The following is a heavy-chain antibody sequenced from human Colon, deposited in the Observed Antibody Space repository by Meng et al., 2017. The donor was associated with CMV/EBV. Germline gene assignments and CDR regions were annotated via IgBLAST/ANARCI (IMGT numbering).Heavy chain of an antibody. CDR2: LSYDENIK. J-gene: IGHJ6*02. CDR3: GRDPGLPNGIHV. D-gene: IGHD1-1*01. CDR1: GIAFISYA. Sequence: GGSLRLSCEASGIAFISYAFHWVRQAPGKGLEWVAVLSYDENIKHYAESVRGRFTISRDSSQNTVYLQMNGLRAEDTAVYYCGRDPGLPNGIHVWGQGTTVTVSS. V-gene: IGHV3-30*14.